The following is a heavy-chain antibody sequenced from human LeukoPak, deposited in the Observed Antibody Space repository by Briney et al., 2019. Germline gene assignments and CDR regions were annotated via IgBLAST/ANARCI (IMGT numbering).Heavy chain of an antibody. CDR3: ARRSGSYNGRYYYYMDV. D-gene: IGHD3-10*01. Sequence: PGGSLRLSCAASGFTFSTFAMIWVRQPPGKGLEWVSSIFPSGGEIHYADSVRGRFTISRDNSKSTLSLQMNSLRAEDTAVYYCARRSGSYNGRYYYYMDVWGKGTTVTISS. V-gene: IGHV3-23*01. J-gene: IGHJ6*03. CDR1: GFTFSTFA. CDR2: IFPSGGEI.